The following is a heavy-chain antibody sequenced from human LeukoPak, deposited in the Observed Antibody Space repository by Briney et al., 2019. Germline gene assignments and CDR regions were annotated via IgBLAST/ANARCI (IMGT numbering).Heavy chain of an antibody. Sequence: PGRSLRLSCAASGFTFSSYSMNWVRQAPGKGLEWVSSISSSSSYIYYADSLKGRFTISRDNAKNSLYLQMNSLRAEDTAVYYCARDTQYYDVPIMAFDYWGQGTLVTVSS. D-gene: IGHD3-3*01. V-gene: IGHV3-21*01. CDR3: ARDTQYYDVPIMAFDY. CDR2: ISSSSSYI. CDR1: GFTFSSYS. J-gene: IGHJ4*02.